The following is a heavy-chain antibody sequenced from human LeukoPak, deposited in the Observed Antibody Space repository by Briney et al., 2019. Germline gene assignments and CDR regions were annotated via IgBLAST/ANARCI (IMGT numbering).Heavy chain of an antibody. J-gene: IGHJ3*02. CDR2: IYTSGRT. V-gene: IGHV4-4*07. CDR3: ARGPRIGYYDILTGPDAFDI. Sequence: SETLSLTCTVSGVSISSYYWSWLRQPAGKGLEWIGRIYTSGRTNYNSSLKSRVTMSVDTSKNHFSLKLSSVTAADTAVYYCARGPRIGYYDILTGPDAFDIWGQGTMVTVSS. D-gene: IGHD3-9*01. CDR1: GVSISSYY.